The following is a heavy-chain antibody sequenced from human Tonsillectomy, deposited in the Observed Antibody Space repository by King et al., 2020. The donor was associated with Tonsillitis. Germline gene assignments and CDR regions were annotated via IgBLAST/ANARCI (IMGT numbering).Heavy chain of an antibody. J-gene: IGHJ3*02. CDR2: IGASGGST. CDR3: AGDPNGDYVGAFEI. V-gene: IGHV3-23*04. CDR1: GITFIKYA. Sequence: VQLVESGGGLVQPGGSLRLSCAASGITFIKYAMMWVRQAPGEGLEWVSAIGASGGSTFYADSVQGRFTISRDNSKNTPYLQMNSLRAEDTAVYFCAGDPNGDYVGAFEIWGQGTVVTVSS. D-gene: IGHD4-17*01.